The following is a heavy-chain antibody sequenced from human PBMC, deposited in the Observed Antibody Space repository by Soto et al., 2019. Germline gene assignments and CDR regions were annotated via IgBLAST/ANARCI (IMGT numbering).Heavy chain of an antibody. Sequence: EVALLDSGGHLVQPGGSLRLSCEASGFSFPDYAMNWVRQTPGKGLEWVSAVGRFGNTYYRDSVRGRFTISRDDSRNTVYLQMNSLRVEDTAVYFCAKEGRLRSPAGDYFDSWAQGSLVTVSS. J-gene: IGHJ4*02. D-gene: IGHD3-10*01. CDR1: GFSFPDYA. CDR2: VGRFGNT. V-gene: IGHV3-23*01. CDR3: AKEGRLRSPAGDYFDS.